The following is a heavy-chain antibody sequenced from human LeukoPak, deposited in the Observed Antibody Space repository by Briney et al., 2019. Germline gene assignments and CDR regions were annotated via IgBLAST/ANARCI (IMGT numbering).Heavy chain of an antibody. D-gene: IGHD6-19*01. Sequence: GGSLRLSCAASGFTFSSNSMNWVRQAPGKGLEWVSYISSSSSTIYYADSVKGRFTISRDNAKNSLYLQMNSLRAEDTAVYYCARDQDYHPGYSSGWYYWGQGTLVTVSS. CDR1: GFTFSSNS. CDR3: ARDQDYHPGYSSGWYY. J-gene: IGHJ4*02. CDR2: ISSSSSTI. V-gene: IGHV3-48*01.